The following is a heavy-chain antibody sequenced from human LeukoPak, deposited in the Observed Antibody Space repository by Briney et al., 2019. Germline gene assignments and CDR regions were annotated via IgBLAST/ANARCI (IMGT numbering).Heavy chain of an antibody. Sequence: GGSLRLSCAASGFTFDDYAMHWVRQAPGKGLEWVSGISWNSGSIGYADSVKGRFTISRDNAKNSLYPQMNSLRAEDTALYYCAKDIKGWYIFDYWGQGTLVTVSS. CDR1: GFTFDDYA. J-gene: IGHJ4*02. CDR2: ISWNSGSI. D-gene: IGHD2-15*01. CDR3: AKDIKGWYIFDY. V-gene: IGHV3-9*01.